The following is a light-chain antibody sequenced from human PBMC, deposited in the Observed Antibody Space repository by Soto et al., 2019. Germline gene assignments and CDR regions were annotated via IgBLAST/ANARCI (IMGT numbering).Light chain of an antibody. CDR3: QQYNNWPGR. CDR1: QSVSSN. V-gene: IGKV3-15*01. J-gene: IGKJ3*01. Sequence: EIVMTQSPATLSVSPGERATLSCRASQSVSSNLAWYQQKPGQAPRLLIYGASPRATGIPARFSGSGSGTEFPPTIRVLHAEDFAVYYCQQYNNWPGRFRPGAKVEIK. CDR2: GAS.